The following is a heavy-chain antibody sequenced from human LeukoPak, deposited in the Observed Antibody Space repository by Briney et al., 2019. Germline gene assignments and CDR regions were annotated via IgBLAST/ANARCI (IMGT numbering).Heavy chain of an antibody. D-gene: IGHD3-22*01. CDR2: INHSGST. CDR3: ARVTGNARDYYDSSGYLYYFDY. CDR1: GGSISSGDYY. J-gene: IGHJ4*02. V-gene: IGHV4-30-4*08. Sequence: SQTLSLTCTVSGGSISSGDYYWSWIRQPPGKGLEWIGEINHSGSTNYNPSLKSRVTISVDTSKNQFSLKLSSVTAADTAVYYCARVTGNARDYYDSSGYLYYFDYWGQGTLVTVSS.